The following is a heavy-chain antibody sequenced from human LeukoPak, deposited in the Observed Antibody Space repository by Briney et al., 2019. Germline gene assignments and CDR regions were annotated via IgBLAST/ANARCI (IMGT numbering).Heavy chain of an antibody. CDR3: ARDYMVTFDY. Sequence: GGSLRLSCAASGLTFSSYWMTWVRQAPGKGLEWVANIKQDGSEKHYADSVKGRFTISRDNAKNSLYPQMNSLRAEDTAVYYCARDYMVTFDYWGQGTLVTVSS. J-gene: IGHJ4*02. CDR2: IKQDGSEK. D-gene: IGHD5-18*01. V-gene: IGHV3-7*05. CDR1: GLTFSSYW.